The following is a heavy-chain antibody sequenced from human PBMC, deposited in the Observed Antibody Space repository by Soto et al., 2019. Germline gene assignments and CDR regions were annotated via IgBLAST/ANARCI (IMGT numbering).Heavy chain of an antibody. CDR2: IIPILGIA. Sequence: QVQLVQSGAEVKKPGSSVKVSCKASGGTFSSYTISWVRQAPGQGLEWMGRIIPILGIANYAQKFQGRVTISADKSTSTAYMELSSLRSEDTAVYYCARDGTRDYGGQWWFDPWGQGTLVTVSS. V-gene: IGHV1-69*08. CDR3: ARDGTRDYGGQWWFDP. D-gene: IGHD4-17*01. J-gene: IGHJ5*02. CDR1: GGTFSSYT.